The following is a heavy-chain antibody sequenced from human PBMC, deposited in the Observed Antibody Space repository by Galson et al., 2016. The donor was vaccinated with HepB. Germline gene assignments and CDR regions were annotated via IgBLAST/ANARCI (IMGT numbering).Heavy chain of an antibody. J-gene: IGHJ3*02. Sequence: SLRLSCAASGLTFSSFAMHWVRQAPGKGLEWVAVISFDGSDKDYADSVKGRFTISRDNSKNTPYVEMNSLRAEDTAVYYCATGPKYGFDIWGQGTMVTVSA. V-gene: IGHV3-30*03. CDR1: GLTFSSFA. CDR2: ISFDGSDK. CDR3: ATGPKYGFDI.